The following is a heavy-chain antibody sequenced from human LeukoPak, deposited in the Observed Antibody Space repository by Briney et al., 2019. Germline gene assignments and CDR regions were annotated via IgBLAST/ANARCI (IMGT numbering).Heavy chain of an antibody. CDR3: ARDSGTAYFDY. D-gene: IGHD3-10*01. J-gene: IGHJ4*02. V-gene: IGHV4-59*01. Sequence: SETLSLTCTVSGGSISSYYWSWIRQPPGKGLEWIGYIYYSGSTNYNPSLKSRVTISVDTSKNQFSPKLSSVTAADTAVYYCARDSGTAYFDYWGQGTLVTVSS. CDR2: IYYSGST. CDR1: GGSISSYY.